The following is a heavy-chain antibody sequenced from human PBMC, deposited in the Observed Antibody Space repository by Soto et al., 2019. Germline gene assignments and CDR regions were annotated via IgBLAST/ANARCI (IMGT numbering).Heavy chain of an antibody. CDR2: ITPIYPTT. V-gene: IGHV1-69*13. Sequence: SVKVSCKASGGTFYTYTFSWVRQAPGQGLEWMGSITPIYPTTNYTEKFQGRLTVTADGSTNTAYMELNSLTSEDTAVYYCARIPRYSFPTSDDLDSWGQGTLVTVPQ. J-gene: IGHJ4*02. CDR3: ARIPRYSFPTSDDLDS. D-gene: IGHD5-18*01. CDR1: GGTFYTYT.